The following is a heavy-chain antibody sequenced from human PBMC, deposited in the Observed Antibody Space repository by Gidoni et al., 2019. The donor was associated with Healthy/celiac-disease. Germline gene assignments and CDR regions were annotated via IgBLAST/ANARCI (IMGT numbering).Heavy chain of an antibody. D-gene: IGHD6-13*01. CDR2: ISSSSSTI. CDR3: ATPVTAAGTGL. Sequence: EVQLVESVGGLVQPGGSLRLSCAASGFSFSSYSLNWVRQAPGKGLEWVSYISSSSSTIKYADSVKGRFTISRDNAKNSLYLQMNSLRAEDTAVYYCATPVTAAGTGLWGQGTLVTVSS. V-gene: IGHV3-48*01. J-gene: IGHJ4*02. CDR1: GFSFSSYS.